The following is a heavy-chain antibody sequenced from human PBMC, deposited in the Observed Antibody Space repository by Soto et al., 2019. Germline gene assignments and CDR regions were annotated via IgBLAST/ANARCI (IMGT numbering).Heavy chain of an antibody. CDR3: ARAPGEVTPFDY. D-gene: IGHD4-4*01. J-gene: IGHJ4*02. V-gene: IGHV1-46*03. CDR1: GYTFTSYY. Sequence: QVQLVQSGAEVKKPGASVKVSCKASGYTFTSYYMHWVRQAPGQGLEWMGIINPSGGSTSYAQKFQGRVTMTTDTSTSTVYMELSSLRSEDTAVYYCARAPGEVTPFDYWGQGTLVTVSS. CDR2: INPSGGST.